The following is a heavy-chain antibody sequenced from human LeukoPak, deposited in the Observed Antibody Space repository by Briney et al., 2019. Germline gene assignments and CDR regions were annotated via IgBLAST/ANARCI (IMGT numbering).Heavy chain of an antibody. CDR1: GFTFSNYG. V-gene: IGHV3-33*06. Sequence: GGSLRLSCAVSGFTFSNYGMHWVRQAPGKRLEWVAVIWYDGNNKYYADSVKGRFTISRDNSKNTLYLQMNSLRAEDTALYYCAKELARYFEYWGQGALVTVSS. CDR2: IWYDGNNK. CDR3: AKELARYFEY. J-gene: IGHJ4*02. D-gene: IGHD1-1*01.